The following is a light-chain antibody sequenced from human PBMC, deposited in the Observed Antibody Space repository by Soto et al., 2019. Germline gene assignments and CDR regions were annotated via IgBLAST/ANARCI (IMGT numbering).Light chain of an antibody. CDR1: MRDVGAYNL. CDR2: EVR. V-gene: IGLV2-14*01. J-gene: IGLJ1*01. Sequence: QSALTQPASVSGSPGQSITISGAGTMRDVGAYNLVSWYQQHPGRAPQLIIYEVRNRPSGISFRFSGSKSGNTASLTISGLQTEDEADYYCSSHAGNNNYVFGTGTKVTVL. CDR3: SSHAGNNNYV.